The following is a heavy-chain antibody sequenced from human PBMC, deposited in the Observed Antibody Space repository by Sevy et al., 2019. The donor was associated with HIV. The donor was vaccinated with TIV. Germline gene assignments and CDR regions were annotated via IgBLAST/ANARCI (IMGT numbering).Heavy chain of an antibody. CDR2: ISGSGTRT. D-gene: IGHD3-22*01. CDR1: GFSFDSYG. J-gene: IGHJ6*03. Sequence: GGSLRLSCAVSGFSFDSYGMTWVRQAPGKGLEWVSGISGSGTRTYYADSVKGRFSISRDNSKNRLYLQVNSLRSEGTGLYYRAKGGGGHYDPDEIGYYFYYYNMDVWGKGTTVIVSS. CDR3: AKGGGGHYDPDEIGYYFYYYNMDV. V-gene: IGHV3-23*01.